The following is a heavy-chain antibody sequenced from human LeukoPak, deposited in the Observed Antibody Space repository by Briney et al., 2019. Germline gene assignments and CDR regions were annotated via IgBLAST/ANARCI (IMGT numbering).Heavy chain of an antibody. CDR2: IYYSGST. CDR3: ARGGDYYYDSSGYVLQ. D-gene: IGHD3-22*01. CDR1: GGSISSSSYY. Sequence: PSETLSLTCTVSGGSISSSSYYWGWIRQPPGKGLEWIGSIYYSGSTYYNPSLKSRVTISVDTSKNQFSLKLSSVTAADTAVYYCARGGDYYYDSSGYVLQWGQGTLVTVSS. J-gene: IGHJ4*02. V-gene: IGHV4-39*01.